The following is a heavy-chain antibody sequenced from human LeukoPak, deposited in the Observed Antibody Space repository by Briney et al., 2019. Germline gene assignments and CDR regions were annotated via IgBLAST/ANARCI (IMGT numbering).Heavy chain of an antibody. CDR2: ISYDGSYK. CDR3: SASRPHYGDYYGLNV. Sequence: GGSLRLSCAASGFTFSSYGMHWVRQAPGQGLEWVAVISYDGSYKYSADSVKGRFTISRDNSKNTLYLQMNSLRTEDTAVYFCSASRPHYGDYYGLNVWGHGTTVTVSS. V-gene: IGHV3-30*03. D-gene: IGHD4/OR15-4a*01. J-gene: IGHJ6*02. CDR1: GFTFSSYG.